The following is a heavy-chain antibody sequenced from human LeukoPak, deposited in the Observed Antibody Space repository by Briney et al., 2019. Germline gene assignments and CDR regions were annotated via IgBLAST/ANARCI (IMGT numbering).Heavy chain of an antibody. D-gene: IGHD6-13*01. Sequence: NSSETLSLTCTVSGGSISTYYWSWIRQPPGKGLEWIGYIYDTGSTNYSPSLKSRVTISIDMSKNQVSLRLTSVTAADTAVYYCARDFRRIAAADRGRNDYWGQGTLVTVSS. J-gene: IGHJ4*02. CDR2: IYDTGST. CDR3: ARDFRRIAAADRGRNDY. V-gene: IGHV4-59*01. CDR1: GGSISTYY.